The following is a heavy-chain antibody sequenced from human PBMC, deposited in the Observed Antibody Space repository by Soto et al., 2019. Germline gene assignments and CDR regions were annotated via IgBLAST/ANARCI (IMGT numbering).Heavy chain of an antibody. D-gene: IGHD2-15*01. CDR2: IYYSGST. V-gene: IGHV4-59*01. Sequence: PSETLSLTCTVSGGSISSYYWSWIRQPPGKGLEWIGYIYYSGSTNYNPSLKSRVTISVDTSKNQFSLKLSSVTAADTAVYYCARDSGLYCSGGSCSPDAFEIWGQGAMVTVSS. J-gene: IGHJ3*02. CDR1: GGSISSYY. CDR3: ARDSGLYCSGGSCSPDAFEI.